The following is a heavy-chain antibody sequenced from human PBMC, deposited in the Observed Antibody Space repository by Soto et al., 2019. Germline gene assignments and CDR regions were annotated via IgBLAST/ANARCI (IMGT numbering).Heavy chain of an antibody. J-gene: IGHJ4*02. Sequence: EVQLVESGGGLVQPGGSLRLSCAASGFSLRGYSMSWVRQAPGKGLEWVSYISGPGSSIYADSVKGRFTISRDNAKNSVYLQMNSLGDDDTAVYYCARGAGYGDYGGYWGQGTLVTVSS. CDR1: GFSLRGYS. V-gene: IGHV3-48*02. D-gene: IGHD4-17*01. CDR3: ARGAGYGDYGGY. CDR2: ISGPGSSI.